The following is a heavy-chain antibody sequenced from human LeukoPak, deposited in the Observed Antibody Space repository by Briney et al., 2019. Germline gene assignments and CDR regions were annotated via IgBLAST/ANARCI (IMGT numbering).Heavy chain of an antibody. CDR2: IRYDGSNK. Sequence: LSGGSLRLSCAASGFTFSNFGMHWVRQAPGKGLEWVAFIRYDGSNKYYADSVKGRFTISRDNAKNSLYLQMNSLRAEDTALYYCAKVLGRGQQPFDYWGQGTLVTVSS. J-gene: IGHJ4*02. V-gene: IGHV3-30*02. CDR3: AKVLGRGQQPFDY. CDR1: GFTFSNFG. D-gene: IGHD3-10*01.